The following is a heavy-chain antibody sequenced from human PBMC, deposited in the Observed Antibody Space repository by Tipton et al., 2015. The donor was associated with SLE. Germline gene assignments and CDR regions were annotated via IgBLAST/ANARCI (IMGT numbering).Heavy chain of an antibody. V-gene: IGHV4-59*08. CDR1: GDSISRYY. CDR3: ARGPGQWEFFDS. Sequence: GLVKPSETLSLRCSLSGDSISRYYWTWIRQCPGKRLEWIGSVYYRGSTNYNPSLKSRVTISVDTSKNQFSLKVTSVTAADTAVYYCARGPGQWEFFDSWGQGTLVTVSS. D-gene: IGHD1-26*01. J-gene: IGHJ4*02. CDR2: VYYRGST.